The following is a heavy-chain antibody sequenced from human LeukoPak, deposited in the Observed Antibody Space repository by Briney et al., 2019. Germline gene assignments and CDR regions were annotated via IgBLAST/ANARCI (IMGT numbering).Heavy chain of an antibody. Sequence: GGSLRLSCTASGFTFSNFWMGWVRQAPGKGLEWVANIKQDETEKFYLGSVKGRFTISRDNAKNTLYLQMNGLRAEDTAVYYCSRSAYYDGSGNYYDYWGQGTLVTVSS. V-gene: IGHV3-7*01. J-gene: IGHJ4*02. D-gene: IGHD3-22*01. CDR3: SRSAYYDGSGNYYDY. CDR2: IKQDETEK. CDR1: GFTFSNFW.